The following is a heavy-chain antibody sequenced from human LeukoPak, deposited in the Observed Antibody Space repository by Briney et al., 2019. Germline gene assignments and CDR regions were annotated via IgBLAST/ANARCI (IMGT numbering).Heavy chain of an antibody. V-gene: IGHV3-9*01. J-gene: IGHJ4*02. CDR2: ISWNSGSI. Sequence: GRSLRLSCAAPGFTFDDYAMHWVRQAPGKGLEWVSGISWNSGSIGYADSVKGRFTISRDNAKNSPYLQMNSLRAEDTALYYCAKAGAYDSSGSFDYWGQGTLVTVSS. CDR1: GFTFDDYA. CDR3: AKAGAYDSSGSFDY. D-gene: IGHD3-22*01.